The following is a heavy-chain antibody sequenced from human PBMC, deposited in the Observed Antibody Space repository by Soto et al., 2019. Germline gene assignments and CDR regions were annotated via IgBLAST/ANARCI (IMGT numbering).Heavy chain of an antibody. J-gene: IGHJ4*02. V-gene: IGHV3-23*01. Sequence: GGSLRLSCAASGFTFSSYAMSWVRQAPGKGLEWVSAISGSGGSTYYADSVKGRFTISRDNSKNTLYLQMNSLRAEDTAVYYCAKDLKIAAAVPAVFDYWGQGTLVTVSS. CDR3: AKDLKIAAAVPAVFDY. CDR2: ISGSGGST. CDR1: GFTFSSYA. D-gene: IGHD6-13*01.